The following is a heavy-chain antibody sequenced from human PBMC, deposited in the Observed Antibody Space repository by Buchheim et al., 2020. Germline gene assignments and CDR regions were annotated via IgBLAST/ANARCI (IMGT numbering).Heavy chain of an antibody. J-gene: IGHJ4*02. CDR3: ARGVSDTSIYFYAY. CDR1: GFTFSSYG. CDR2: ISGSGGRT. V-gene: IGHV3-23*01. Sequence: EVQLLESGGDLVQPGGSLRLSCAASGFTFSSYGMSWVRQAPGQGLEWVSGISGSGGRTYYADYVTGRFTISRDNSKNSLSLQMNSLRAEDTAIYYCARGVSDTSIYFYAYWGQGTL. D-gene: IGHD3-22*01.